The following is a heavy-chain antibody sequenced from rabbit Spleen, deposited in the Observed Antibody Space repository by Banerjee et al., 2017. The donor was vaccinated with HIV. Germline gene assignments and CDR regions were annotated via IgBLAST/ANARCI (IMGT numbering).Heavy chain of an antibody. Sequence: QSLEESGGDLVKPGASLTLTCIASGVSFSGDSYMCWVRQAPGKGLEWVVCIDAGSSGFTYFASWAKGRFTISKTSSTTVTLQMTSLTAADTATYFCARSPIYDHYYSMDLWGQGTLVTVS. CDR1: GVSFSGDSY. J-gene: IGHJ6*01. CDR3: ARSPIYDHYYSMDL. V-gene: IGHV1S40*01. CDR2: IDAGSSGFT. D-gene: IGHD3-1*01.